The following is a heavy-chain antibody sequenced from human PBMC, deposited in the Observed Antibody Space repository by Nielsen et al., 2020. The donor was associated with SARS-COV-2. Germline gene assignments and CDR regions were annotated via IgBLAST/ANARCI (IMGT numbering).Heavy chain of an antibody. J-gene: IGHJ6*02. CDR2: INHSGST. D-gene: IGHD2-15*01. CDR3: ARGRGCSGGSCYFYYYYYGMDV. Sequence: WIRQPPGKGLEWIGEINHSGSTNYNPSLKSRVTISVDTSKNQFSLKLSSVTAADTAVHYCARGRGCSGGSCYFYYYYYGMDVWGQGTTVTVSS. V-gene: IGHV4-34*01.